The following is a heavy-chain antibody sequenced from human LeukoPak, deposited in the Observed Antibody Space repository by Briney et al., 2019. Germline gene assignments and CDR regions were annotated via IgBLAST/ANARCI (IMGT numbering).Heavy chain of an antibody. CDR2: IWYDGSNK. CDR1: GFTFSSYG. V-gene: IGHV3-33*01. J-gene: IGHJ4*02. Sequence: PGGSLRLSCAASGFTFSSYGMHWVRQAPGKGLEWVAVIWYDGSNKYYADSVKGRFTISRDNSKNTLYLQMNSLRAEDTAVYYCARGYYDSSGYYPLWGQGTLVTVSS. D-gene: IGHD3-22*01. CDR3: ARGYYDSSGYYPL.